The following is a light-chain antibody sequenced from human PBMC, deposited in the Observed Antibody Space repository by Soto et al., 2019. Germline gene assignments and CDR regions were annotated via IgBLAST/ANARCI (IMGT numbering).Light chain of an antibody. Sequence: SYELTQPPSVSVAPGKTARITCGGNNIGSKSVHWYQQKPGQAPVLGIYYDSDRPSGIPERFSGSNSGNTATLTISRVEAGDEADYYCQVWDSLVVFGGGTKVTVL. V-gene: IGLV3-21*04. CDR1: NIGSKS. CDR2: YDS. J-gene: IGLJ2*01. CDR3: QVWDSLVV.